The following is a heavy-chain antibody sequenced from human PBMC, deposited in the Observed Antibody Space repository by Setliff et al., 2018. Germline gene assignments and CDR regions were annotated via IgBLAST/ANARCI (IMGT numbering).Heavy chain of an antibody. CDR3: ARGRNVAARLFDS. CDR2: ISPGGST. D-gene: IGHD6-6*01. J-gene: IGHJ4*02. CDR1: GGGGSFSAYY. Sequence: SETLSLTCTVSGGGGSFSAYYWSWIRQPPGKGLEWIGEISPGGSTIYNPSLKSRVTISVDTSKNQFSLKVTSVTAADTAVYFCARGRNVAARLFDSWGQGTLVTVSS. V-gene: IGHV4-34*01.